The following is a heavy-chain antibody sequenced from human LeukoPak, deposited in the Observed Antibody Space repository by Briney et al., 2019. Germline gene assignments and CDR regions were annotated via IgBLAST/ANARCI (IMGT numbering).Heavy chain of an antibody. D-gene: IGHD6-19*01. CDR1: GYSISSGYY. Sequence: SETLSLTCAVSGYSISSGYYWGWIRQPPGKGLEWIGSIYHSGSTYYNPSLKSRVTISVDTSKNQFSLKLSSVTAADTAVYYCARGPRIAVAGTRWFDPWGQGTLVTVSS. CDR2: IYHSGST. V-gene: IGHV4-38-2*01. J-gene: IGHJ5*02. CDR3: ARGPRIAVAGTRWFDP.